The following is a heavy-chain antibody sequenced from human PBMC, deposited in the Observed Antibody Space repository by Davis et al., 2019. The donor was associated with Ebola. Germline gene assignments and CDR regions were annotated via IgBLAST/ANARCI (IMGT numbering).Heavy chain of an antibody. CDR3: ARGWRATMIVVVITTDYGMDV. Sequence: SETLSLTCTVSGGSISSYYWGWIRQPPGKGLEWIGSIYYSGSTYYNPSLKSRVTISVDTSKNQFSLKLSSVTAADTAVYYCARGWRATMIVVVITTDYGMDVWGQGTTVTVSS. CDR1: GGSISSYY. CDR2: IYYSGST. J-gene: IGHJ6*02. V-gene: IGHV4-39*07. D-gene: IGHD3-22*01.